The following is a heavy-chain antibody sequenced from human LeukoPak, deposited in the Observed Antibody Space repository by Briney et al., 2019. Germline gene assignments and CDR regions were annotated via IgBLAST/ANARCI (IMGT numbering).Heavy chain of an antibody. CDR3: ARDACSSTSCYAF. J-gene: IGHJ4*02. CDR1: GFTFSSYG. V-gene: IGHV3-30*02. Sequence: PGGSLRLSCAASGFTFSSYGMHWVRQAPGKGLEWVAFIRYDGTNKYYADSVKGRFTISRDNSKNTLYLQMNSLRAEDTAVYYCARDACSSTSCYAFWGQGTLVTVS. D-gene: IGHD2-2*01. CDR2: IRYDGTNK.